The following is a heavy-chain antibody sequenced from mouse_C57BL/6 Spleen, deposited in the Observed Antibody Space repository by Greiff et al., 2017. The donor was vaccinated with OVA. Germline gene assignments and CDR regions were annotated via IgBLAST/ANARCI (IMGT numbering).Heavy chain of an antibody. Sequence: VQLQQPGTELVKPGASVKLSCKASGYTFTSYWMHWVKQRPGPGLEWIGNINPSNGGTNYNEKFKSKATLTVDKSSSTAYMQLSSLTSEDSAVYYCARRGNNWDWYFDVWGTGTTVTVSS. J-gene: IGHJ1*03. CDR3: ARRGNNWDWYFDV. D-gene: IGHD4-1*01. CDR2: INPSNGGT. V-gene: IGHV1-53*01. CDR1: GYTFTSYW.